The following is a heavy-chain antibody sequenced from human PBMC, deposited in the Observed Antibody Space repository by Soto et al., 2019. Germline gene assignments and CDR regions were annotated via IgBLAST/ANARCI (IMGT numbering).Heavy chain of an antibody. CDR3: AKKPPFSIQGWALGMDV. CDR2: TFTGGST. V-gene: IGHV3-53*02. J-gene: IGHJ6*02. CDR1: GFSVTTNY. D-gene: IGHD3-3*02. Sequence: EVQLVETGGGVIQPGGSLSLSCLASGFSVTTNYIIWVRQPPGKGLEWVSTTFTGGSTHYADSVKGRFSISRDNSKNTVYLQMNNLRVEATAGYYCAKKPPFSIQGWALGMDVWGQGPTVSVSS.